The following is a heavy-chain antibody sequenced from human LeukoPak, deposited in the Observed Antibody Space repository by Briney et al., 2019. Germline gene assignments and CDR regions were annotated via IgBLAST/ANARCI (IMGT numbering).Heavy chain of an antibody. V-gene: IGHV3-23*01. CDR3: AKGLMDTAYYYYGMDV. D-gene: IGHD5-18*01. Sequence: GGSLRLSCAASGFTFSSYAMSWVRQAPVKGLEWVSAISGSGGSTYYADSVKGRFTISRDNSKNTLYLQMNSLRAEDTAVYYCAKGLMDTAYYYYGMDVWGQGTTVTVSS. CDR2: ISGSGGST. CDR1: GFTFSSYA. J-gene: IGHJ6*02.